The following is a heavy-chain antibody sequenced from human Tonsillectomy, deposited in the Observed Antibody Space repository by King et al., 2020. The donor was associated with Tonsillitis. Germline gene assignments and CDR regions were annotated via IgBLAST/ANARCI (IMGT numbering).Heavy chain of an antibody. Sequence: VQLQESGPGLVKPSETLSLTCTVSGGSISSYYWSWIRQPPGKGLEWIGYIYKSGSTNYNPSLKSRVTISVDTSKYQFSLRLSSVTAADTAVYYCARTNPYCGGDCYDFDYWGQETLVPVSS. J-gene: IGHJ4*02. V-gene: IGHV4-59*01. CDR3: ARTNPYCGGDCYDFDY. CDR1: GGSISSYY. D-gene: IGHD2-21*02. CDR2: IYKSGST.